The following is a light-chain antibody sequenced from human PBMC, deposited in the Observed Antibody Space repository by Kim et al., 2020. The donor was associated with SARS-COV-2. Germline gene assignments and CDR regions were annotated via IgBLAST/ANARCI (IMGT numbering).Light chain of an antibody. Sequence: SALTQPPSASGSPGQAITISCTGTSRVIGGLNFVSWYQQYPGKVPKVIIYEVAKRPSGVPDRLSGSKSGNTASLSVSGLQPDDEATYFCSSYAGNNKFVLGGGTNVTVL. CDR3: SSYAGNNKFV. J-gene: IGLJ2*01. V-gene: IGLV2-8*01. CDR1: SRVIGGLNF. CDR2: EVA.